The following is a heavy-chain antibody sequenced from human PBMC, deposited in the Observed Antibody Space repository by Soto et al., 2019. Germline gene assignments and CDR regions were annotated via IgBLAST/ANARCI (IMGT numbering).Heavy chain of an antibody. CDR2: ISYGGGTR. CDR1: EFTFSNYA. J-gene: IGHJ4*02. CDR3: AKNPGYYYDSTGYHFDY. D-gene: IGHD3-22*01. V-gene: IGHV3-23*01. Sequence: PGWSLRLSCAASEFTFSNYAMSWVRQAPGKGLEWVSAISYGGGTRYYADSVKGRFTISRDNSKNTLYLQMNSLRAEDTAVYYCAKNPGYYYDSTGYHFDYWGQGTLVTVPS.